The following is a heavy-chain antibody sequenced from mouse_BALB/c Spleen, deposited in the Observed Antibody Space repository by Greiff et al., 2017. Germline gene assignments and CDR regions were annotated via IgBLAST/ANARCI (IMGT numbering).Heavy chain of an antibody. CDR1: AFTFSSFG. Sequence: DVKLVESGGGLVQPGGSRKLSCAASAFTFSSFGMHWVRQAPEKGLEWVAYISSGSSTIYYADTVKGRFTISRDNPKNTLFLQMTSLRSEDTAMYYCARVGAYYFDYWGQGTTLTVSS. D-gene: IGHD4-1*01. V-gene: IGHV5-17*02. CDR3: ARVGAYYFDY. CDR2: ISSGSSTI. J-gene: IGHJ2*01.